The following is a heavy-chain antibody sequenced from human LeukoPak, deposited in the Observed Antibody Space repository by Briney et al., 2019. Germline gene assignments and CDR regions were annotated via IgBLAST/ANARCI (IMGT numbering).Heavy chain of an antibody. Sequence: KASETLSLTCTVSGGSISSGDYYWSWIRQPPGKGLEWIGYIYYSGSTYYNPSLKSRVTILVDTSKNQFSLKLSSVTAADTAVYYCASTHGSGSYYNPNFDYWGQGTLVTVSS. CDR1: GGSISSGDYY. V-gene: IGHV4-30-4*01. J-gene: IGHJ4*02. CDR2: IYYSGST. CDR3: ASTHGSGSYYNPNFDY. D-gene: IGHD3-10*01.